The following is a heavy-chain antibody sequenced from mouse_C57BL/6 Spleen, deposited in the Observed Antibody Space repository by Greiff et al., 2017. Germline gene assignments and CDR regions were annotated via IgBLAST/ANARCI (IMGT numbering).Heavy chain of an antibody. V-gene: IGHV5-16*01. CDR1: GFTFSDYY. Sequence: EVQVVESEGGLVQPGSSMKLSCTASGFTFSDYYMAWVRQVPEKGLEWVANINYDGSSTYYLDSLKSRFIISRDNAKNILYLQMSSLKSEDTATYYCARARYDYDPYYAMDYWGQGTSVTVSS. CDR3: ARARYDYDPYYAMDY. D-gene: IGHD2-4*01. J-gene: IGHJ4*01. CDR2: INYDGSST.